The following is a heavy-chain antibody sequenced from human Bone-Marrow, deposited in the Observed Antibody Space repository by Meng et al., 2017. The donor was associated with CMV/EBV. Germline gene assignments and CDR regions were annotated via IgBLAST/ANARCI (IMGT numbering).Heavy chain of an antibody. J-gene: IGHJ6*02. CDR3: VPHDCAMDV. CDR1: GFTFRNYW. CDR2: INGDGSDK. V-gene: IGHV3-7*01. Sequence: RLSCAASGFTFRNYWMSWVRQAPGKGLEWVANINGDGSDKGYVDSVKGRFTISRDNARNSLYMEMNSLRPEDTAVYYCVPHDCAMDVWGQGTTVTVSS.